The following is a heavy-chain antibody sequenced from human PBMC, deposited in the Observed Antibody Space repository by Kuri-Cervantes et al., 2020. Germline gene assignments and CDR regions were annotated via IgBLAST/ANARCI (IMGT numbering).Heavy chain of an antibody. D-gene: IGHD3-10*01. Sequence: ESLKISCAVSGYSISSGYYWSWIRQPPGKGLEWIGEINHSGSTNYNPSLKSRVTISVDTSKNQFSLELSSVTAADTAVYYCARGVNYYGSGSYYSPRYYFDYWGQGTLVTVSS. CDR3: ARGVNYYGSGSYYSPRYYFDY. V-gene: IGHV4-34*01. CDR2: INHSGST. CDR1: GYSISSGYY. J-gene: IGHJ4*02.